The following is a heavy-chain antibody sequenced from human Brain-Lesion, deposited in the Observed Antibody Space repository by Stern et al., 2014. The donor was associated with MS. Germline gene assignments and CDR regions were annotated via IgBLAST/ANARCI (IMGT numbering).Heavy chain of an antibody. CDR3: ARMREYCSGGICFAGYYDS. Sequence: QVTLRESGPVLVKPTEPLPLPSSVSGFSFSNAAMGVGWLRQPPGKPRECLPPFFSTGETAYSTSLKSRLTISKDTSRSQVVLTMTNMDPVDTATYYCARMREYCSGGICFAGYYDSWGQGTLVTVSS. V-gene: IGHV2-26*01. CDR1: GFSFSNAAMG. J-gene: IGHJ4*02. CDR2: FFSTGET. D-gene: IGHD2-15*01.